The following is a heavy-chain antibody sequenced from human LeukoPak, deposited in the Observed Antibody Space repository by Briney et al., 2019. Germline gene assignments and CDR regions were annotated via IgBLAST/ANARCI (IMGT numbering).Heavy chain of an antibody. CDR1: GGSISSYY. Sequence: TSETLSLTCTVSGGSISSYYWSWIRQPPGKGLEWIGYIYYSGSTNYNPSLKSRVTISVDTSKNQFSLKLSSVIAADTAVYYCARGYGDYALDCYYYGMDVWGQGTTVTVSS. V-gene: IGHV4-59*01. CDR3: ARGYGDYALDCYYYGMDV. D-gene: IGHD4-17*01. J-gene: IGHJ6*02. CDR2: IYYSGST.